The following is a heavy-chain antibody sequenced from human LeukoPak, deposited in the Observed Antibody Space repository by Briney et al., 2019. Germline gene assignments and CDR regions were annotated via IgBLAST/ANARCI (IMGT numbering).Heavy chain of an antibody. J-gene: IGHJ4*02. CDR2: ISYDGSNK. CDR1: GFTFSSYA. CDR3: ARELLLYYYGSSGYNPPDY. D-gene: IGHD3-22*01. V-gene: IGHV3-30*04. Sequence: GGSLRLSCAASGFTFSSYAMHWVRQAPGKGLECVAVISYDGSNKYYADSVKGRFPISRDNSKNTLYLQMNSLRPEDTAVYYCARELLLYYYGSSGYNPPDYWGQGTLVTVSS.